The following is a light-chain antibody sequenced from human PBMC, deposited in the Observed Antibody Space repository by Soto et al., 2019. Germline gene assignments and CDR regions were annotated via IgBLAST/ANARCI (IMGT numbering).Light chain of an antibody. CDR1: QGISNL. V-gene: IGKV1-17*01. J-gene: IGKJ2*01. Sequence: DIQMTQSPSSLSASVGDRVTITCRASQGISNLLGWFQHKPGKAPKRLIYAASSLQGGVPSRFSGSGSGTEFTLTITGLQPEDFADYYCLQHNTYPYTFGQGAKLEIK. CDR2: AAS. CDR3: LQHNTYPYT.